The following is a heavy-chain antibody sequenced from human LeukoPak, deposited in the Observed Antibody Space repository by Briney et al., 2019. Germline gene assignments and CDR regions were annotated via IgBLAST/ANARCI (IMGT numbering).Heavy chain of an antibody. V-gene: IGHV3-15*01. Sequence: SGGSLRLSCTASGFTFSTFSMNWVRQAPGKGLEWVGRIKSKTDGETTDYAAPVKGRFTISRDDSKNTLYLQMNSLKPEDTAVYYCTTDKTFHYGSESYPFDYWGQGTLVTVSS. CDR3: TTDKTFHYGSESYPFDY. D-gene: IGHD3-10*01. CDR1: GFTFSTFS. J-gene: IGHJ4*02. CDR2: IKSKTDGETT.